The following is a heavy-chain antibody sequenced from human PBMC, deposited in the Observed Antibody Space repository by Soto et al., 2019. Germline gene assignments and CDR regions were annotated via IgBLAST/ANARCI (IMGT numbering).Heavy chain of an antibody. CDR2: IYYSGST. V-gene: IGHV4-59*01. Sequence: KGLEWIGYIYYSGSTNYNPSLKRRVTISVDTSKIQFSLKLSFVTAADTAVYFCFFQAEDGIRDVRSVSAFLLNRSSDL. J-gene: IGHJ2*01. CDR3: FFQAEDGIRDVRSVSAFLLNRSSDL. D-gene: IGHD3-10*02.